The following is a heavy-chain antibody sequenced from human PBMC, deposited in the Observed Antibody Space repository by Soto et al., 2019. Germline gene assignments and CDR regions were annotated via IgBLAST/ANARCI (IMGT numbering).Heavy chain of an antibody. CDR1: GFSLSASGVG. Sequence: QITLEESGPTLVEPTQTLTLTCTFSGFSLSASGVGVGWIRQPPGEALEWLALVSWNGDERYSPSLKSRLTITKDNSKNQVVLTMTNMDPVDTATYYCAHSRGTGVYCDSTSCLSWFDPWGQGALVTVSS. D-gene: IGHD2-2*01. CDR3: AHSRGTGVYCDSTSCLSWFDP. V-gene: IGHV2-5*01. CDR2: VSWNGDE. J-gene: IGHJ5*02.